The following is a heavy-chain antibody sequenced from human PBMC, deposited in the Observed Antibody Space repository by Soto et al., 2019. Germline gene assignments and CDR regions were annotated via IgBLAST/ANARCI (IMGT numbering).Heavy chain of an antibody. Sequence: HPGGSLRLSCAASGFTFSSYAMSWVRQAPGKGLEWVSAISGSGGSTYYADSVKGRFTISRDNSKNTLYLQMNSLRAEDTAVYYCAKDLKVEYCISTSCYGGANWFDPWGQGTLVTVSS. CDR3: AKDLKVEYCISTSCYGGANWFDP. D-gene: IGHD2-2*01. J-gene: IGHJ5*02. CDR2: ISGSGGST. CDR1: GFTFSSYA. V-gene: IGHV3-23*01.